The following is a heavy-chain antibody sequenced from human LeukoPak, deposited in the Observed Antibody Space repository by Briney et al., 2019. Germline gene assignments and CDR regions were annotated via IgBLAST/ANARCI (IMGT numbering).Heavy chain of an antibody. J-gene: IGHJ4*02. CDR1: GGSISSRPYY. D-gene: IGHD3-10*01. V-gene: IGHV4-39*02. CDR3: ARDRGSRVDY. Sequence: SETLSLTCTVSGGSISSRPYYWGWLRQPPGKGLEWLGSFDCSGSTYYKPALKSRVTISVDTSKNQFSLKLSSVTAADTAVYYCARDRGSRVDYWGQGTLVTVSS. CDR2: FDCSGST.